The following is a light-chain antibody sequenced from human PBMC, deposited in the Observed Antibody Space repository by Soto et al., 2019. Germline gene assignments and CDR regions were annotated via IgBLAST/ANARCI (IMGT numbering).Light chain of an antibody. Sequence: QSALTQPASVSGSTGQSITISCTGTSSDVGGYNYVSWYQQNPGKAPKLIIYDVSNRPSGVSNGFSGSKSGNTASLTISGLQAEDEADYYCSSYTCGITPVVFGGGTKLTVL. CDR2: DVS. CDR1: SSDVGGYNY. V-gene: IGLV2-14*01. CDR3: SSYTCGITPVV. J-gene: IGLJ2*01.